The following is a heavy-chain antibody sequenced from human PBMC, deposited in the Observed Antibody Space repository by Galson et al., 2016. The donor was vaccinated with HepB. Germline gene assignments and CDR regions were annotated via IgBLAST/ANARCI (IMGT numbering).Heavy chain of an antibody. D-gene: IGHD2-2*01. CDR1: GFIFNSYW. CDR2: IYGGDSDS. V-gene: IGHV5-51*01. CDR3: ARLPLCSSTGCPFEV. Sequence: QSGAEVKKPGESLKISCQTSGFIFNSYWIAWVRQLTGEGLEWMGLIYGGDSDSRYSPSFKGQVTFSVDRATKTAFLNLRSVKASDSVSYFCARLPLCSSTGCPFEVWDQGTVVTVSS. J-gene: IGHJ4*02.